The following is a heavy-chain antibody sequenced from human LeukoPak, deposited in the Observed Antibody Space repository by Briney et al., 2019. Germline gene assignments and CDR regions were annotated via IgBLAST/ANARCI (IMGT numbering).Heavy chain of an antibody. J-gene: IGHJ4*02. V-gene: IGHV4-4*07. CDR1: GGSISSYY. Sequence: PSETLSLTCTVSGGSISSYYWSWIRQPAGKGLEWIGRIYTSGSTNYNPSLKSRVTMSVDTSKNQFSLKLSSVTAADTAVYFCARGRTAYFGDYGTYFDYWGQGTLVTVSS. CDR2: IYTSGST. D-gene: IGHD4-17*01. CDR3: ARGRTAYFGDYGTYFDY.